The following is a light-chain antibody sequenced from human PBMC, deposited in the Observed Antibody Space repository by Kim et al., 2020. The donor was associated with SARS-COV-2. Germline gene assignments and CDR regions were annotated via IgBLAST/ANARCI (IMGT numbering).Light chain of an antibody. J-gene: IGKJ4*01. CDR1: QSVTSSH. Sequence: SPGERATLSYRASQSVTSSHLAWYQQKPGQAPRLLMYGTSSRATDIPDRFSGSGSGTDFTLTISRLEPEDFAVYYCQQYGRSPLTFGGGTKVDIK. CDR3: QQYGRSPLT. CDR2: GTS. V-gene: IGKV3-20*01.